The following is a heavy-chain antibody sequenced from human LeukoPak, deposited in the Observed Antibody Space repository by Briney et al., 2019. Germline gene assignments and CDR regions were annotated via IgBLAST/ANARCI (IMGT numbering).Heavy chain of an antibody. V-gene: IGHV1-3*01. Sequence: GASVKVSCKASGYTFTTYVMHRVRQAPGQRLEWMGWINAGNGNTKYSQKFQGRVTITRDTSASTAYMELSSLRSEDTAVYYCARTLTPSWNDDAFDIWGQGTMVTVSS. D-gene: IGHD1-1*01. CDR2: INAGNGNT. CDR1: GYTFTTYV. J-gene: IGHJ3*02. CDR3: ARTLTPSWNDDAFDI.